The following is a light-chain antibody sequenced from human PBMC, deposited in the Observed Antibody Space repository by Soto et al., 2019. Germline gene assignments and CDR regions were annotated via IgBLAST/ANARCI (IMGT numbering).Light chain of an antibody. CDR1: QRVSSY. CDR3: QQRSNWPPT. J-gene: IGKJ1*01. CDR2: DAS. V-gene: IGKV3-11*01. Sequence: EIVLTQSPATLSLSPGERATLSCRASQRVSSYLAWYQQKPGQAPRLLIYDASNRATGIPARFSGSGSGTDLTLTIRRLEPEDFAVYYCQQRSNWPPTFGQGTKVEIK.